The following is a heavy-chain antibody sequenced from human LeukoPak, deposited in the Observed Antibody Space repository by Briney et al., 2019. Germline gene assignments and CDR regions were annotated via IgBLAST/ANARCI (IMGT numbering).Heavy chain of an antibody. Sequence: PGRSLRLSCAASGFTFSSYGMHWVRRAPGKGLEWVAVIWYDGSNKYYADSVKGRFTISRDNSKNTLYLQMNSLRAEDTAVYYCAKGSSGYDLGYYYYYGMDVWGQGTTVTVSS. CDR3: AKGSSGYDLGYYYYYGMDV. D-gene: IGHD5-12*01. V-gene: IGHV3-33*06. CDR2: IWYDGSNK. CDR1: GFTFSSYG. J-gene: IGHJ6*02.